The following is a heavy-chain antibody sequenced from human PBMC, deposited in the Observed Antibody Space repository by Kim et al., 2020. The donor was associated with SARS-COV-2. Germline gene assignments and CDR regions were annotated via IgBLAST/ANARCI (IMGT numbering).Heavy chain of an antibody. J-gene: IGHJ4*02. CDR1: GFTFSSYW. CDR3: ARMATVTHYFDY. CDR2: INTDGSTT. V-gene: IGHV3-74*01. Sequence: GGSLRLSCAASGFTFSSYWMHWVRQAPGKGLVWISGINTDGSTTRYADSLKGRFTISRDNAKNTLYLQMNSLRGEDTAVYYCARMATVTHYFDYWGQGTL. D-gene: IGHD4-17*01.